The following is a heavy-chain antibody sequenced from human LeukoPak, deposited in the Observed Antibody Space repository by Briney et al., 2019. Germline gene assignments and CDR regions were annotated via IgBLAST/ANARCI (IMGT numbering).Heavy chain of an antibody. CDR1: GGSISSYY. Sequence: SETLSLTCTVSGGSISSYYWSWIRQPPGKGLEWIGYIYTSGSTNYNPSLKSRVTISVDTSKNQFSLKLSSVTAADTAVYYCARAKPKSGTLYYFDYWGQGTLVTVSS. J-gene: IGHJ4*02. V-gene: IGHV4-4*08. D-gene: IGHD1-26*01. CDR3: ARAKPKSGTLYYFDY. CDR2: IYTSGST.